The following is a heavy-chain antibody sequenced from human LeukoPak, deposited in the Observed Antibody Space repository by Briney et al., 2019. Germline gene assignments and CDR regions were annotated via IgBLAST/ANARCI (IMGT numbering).Heavy chain of an antibody. Sequence: GESLKISCKGSGYRFTNYWIGWVRQMPGKGLEWMGIIYPGDSDTRYSPSFQGQVTISADKSISTAYLHWSSLKASDTAMYYCARHVPYYYDYSGYWPFWGQGTLVTVSS. D-gene: IGHD3-22*01. V-gene: IGHV5-51*01. J-gene: IGHJ4*02. CDR1: GYRFTNYW. CDR3: ARHVPYYYDYSGYWPF. CDR2: IYPGDSDT.